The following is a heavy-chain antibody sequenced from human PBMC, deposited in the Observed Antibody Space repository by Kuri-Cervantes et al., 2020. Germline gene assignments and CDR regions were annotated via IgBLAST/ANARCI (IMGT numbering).Heavy chain of an antibody. J-gene: IGHJ6*02. CDR3: ARLTYYSGSGSYYNDPYGMDV. D-gene: IGHD3-10*01. Sequence: GESLKISCAASGFTFSSYSMNWVRQAPGKGLEWVSSISSSGSYIYYADSVKGRLTISRDNGKNSLYLQMNSLRVEDTAVYYCARLTYYSGSGSYYNDPYGMDVWGQGTTVTVSS. CDR1: GFTFSSYS. CDR2: ISSSGSYI. V-gene: IGHV3-21*01.